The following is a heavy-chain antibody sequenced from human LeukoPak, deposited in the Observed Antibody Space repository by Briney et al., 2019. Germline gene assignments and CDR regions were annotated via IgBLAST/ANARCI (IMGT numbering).Heavy chain of an antibody. CDR3: MRDAGGY. V-gene: IGHV3-30-3*01. J-gene: IGHJ4*02. CDR2: ISSDGSKK. D-gene: IGHD1-14*01. Sequence: GGSLRLSCAASGFTLRTYAMHWVRQAPGKGLEWVAVISSDGSKKFYSDSVKGQFTISRDNSKNTLYLQMNSPRTEDTGVYFCMRDAGGYWGQGTPVTVSS. CDR1: GFTLRTYA.